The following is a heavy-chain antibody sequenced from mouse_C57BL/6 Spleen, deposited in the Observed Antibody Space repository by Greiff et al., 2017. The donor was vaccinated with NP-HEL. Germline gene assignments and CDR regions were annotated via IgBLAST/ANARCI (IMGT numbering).Heavy chain of an antibody. Sequence: EVQLQESGGDLVKPGGSLKLSCAASGFTFSSYGMSWVRQTPDKRLEWVATISSGGSYTYYPDSVKGRFTISRDNAKNTLYLHMSSLKSEDTAMYYCARRPSDYGSAFAYWGQGTLVTVSA. D-gene: IGHD1-1*01. V-gene: IGHV5-6*01. CDR1: GFTFSSYG. CDR2: ISSGGSYT. CDR3: ARRPSDYGSAFAY. J-gene: IGHJ3*01.